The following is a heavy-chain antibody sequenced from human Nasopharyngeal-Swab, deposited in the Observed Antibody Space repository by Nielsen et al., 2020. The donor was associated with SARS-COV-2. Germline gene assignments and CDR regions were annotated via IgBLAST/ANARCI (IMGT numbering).Heavy chain of an antibody. Sequence: GGSLRLSCAASGFTFSSYAMSWVRQAPGKGLEWVSAISGSGGSTYYADSVKGRFTISRDNAKNSLYLQMNSLRAEDTAVYYCARAGGEVATIFDYWGQGTLVTVSS. V-gene: IGHV3-23*01. CDR2: ISGSGGST. D-gene: IGHD5-12*01. CDR1: GFTFSSYA. J-gene: IGHJ4*02. CDR3: ARAGGEVATIFDY.